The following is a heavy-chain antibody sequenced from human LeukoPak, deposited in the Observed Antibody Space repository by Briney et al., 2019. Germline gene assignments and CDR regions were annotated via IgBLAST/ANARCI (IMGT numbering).Heavy chain of an antibody. CDR1: GFTFSSYE. CDR2: ISSSGSTI. Sequence: GGSLRLSCAASGFTFSSYEMNWVRQAPGKGLEWVSYISSSGSTIYYADSVKGRFTISRDNAKNLLYLQMNSLRAEDTAVYYCARLEPEYCSSTSCYEREGDYWGQGTLVTVSS. J-gene: IGHJ4*02. V-gene: IGHV3-48*03. D-gene: IGHD2-2*01. CDR3: ARLEPEYCSSTSCYEREGDY.